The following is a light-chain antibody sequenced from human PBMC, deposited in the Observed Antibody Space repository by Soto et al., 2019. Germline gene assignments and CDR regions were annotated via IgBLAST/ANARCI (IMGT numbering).Light chain of an antibody. CDR2: GAS. CDR3: QHYGRSPIT. J-gene: IGKJ5*01. Sequence: IVMTQSPSTLSLSPGDRATLSCRASQSVNSRLAGYQHKPGQAPRLLISGASSRATGIPDRFSGSGSATDFTLTISRLEREDFALYYCQHYGRSPITFGQGTRLQI. CDR1: QSVNSR. V-gene: IGKV3-20*01.